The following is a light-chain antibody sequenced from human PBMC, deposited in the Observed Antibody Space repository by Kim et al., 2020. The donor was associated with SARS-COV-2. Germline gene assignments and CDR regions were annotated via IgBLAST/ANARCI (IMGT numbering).Light chain of an antibody. Sequence: QSITISCTGTNSDVGGYNYVSWYQQHPGKAPKLMIYDVSKRPSGVSNRFSGSKSGNTASLTISGLQAEDEADYYCSSYTSSSTFYVFGTGTKVTVL. J-gene: IGLJ1*01. CDR3: SSYTSSSTFYV. CDR2: DVS. V-gene: IGLV2-14*04. CDR1: NSDVGGYNY.